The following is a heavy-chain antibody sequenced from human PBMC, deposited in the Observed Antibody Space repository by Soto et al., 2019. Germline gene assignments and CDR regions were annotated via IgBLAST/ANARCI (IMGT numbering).Heavy chain of an antibody. Sequence: SVKVSCKASGYTFTSYGISWVRQAPGQGLEWMGGIIPIFGTANYAQKFQGRVTITADESTSTAYMELSSLRSEDTAVYYCAREWAGSNYDYWGQGTLVTVSS. CDR3: AREWAGSNYDY. CDR1: GYTFTSYG. V-gene: IGHV1-69*13. J-gene: IGHJ4*02. CDR2: IIPIFGTA. D-gene: IGHD2-2*01.